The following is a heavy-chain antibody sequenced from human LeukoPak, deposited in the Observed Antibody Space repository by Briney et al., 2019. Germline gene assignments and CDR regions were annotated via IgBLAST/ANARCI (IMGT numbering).Heavy chain of an antibody. D-gene: IGHD3-3*01. CDR1: GFTFSNAW. CDR2: IKSKTDGGTT. CDR3: TTVNLAGNYDFWSGYYTLGAFDI. J-gene: IGHJ3*02. V-gene: IGHV3-15*01. Sequence: GGSLRLSCAASGFTFSNAWMSWVRQAPGKGLEWVGRIKSKTDGGTTDYAAPVKGRFTISRDDSKNTLYLQMNSLKTEDTAVYYCTTVNLAGNYDFWSGYYTLGAFDIWGQGTMVTVSS.